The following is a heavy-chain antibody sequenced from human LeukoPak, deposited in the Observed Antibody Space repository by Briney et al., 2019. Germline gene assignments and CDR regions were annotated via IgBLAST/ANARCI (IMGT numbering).Heavy chain of an antibody. V-gene: IGHV5-51*01. Sequence: GDSLKISCRSSGYTFTNNWIGWVRQMPGKGLEWMGLIYPADSRTRYSPSFQGQVTFSADMSISAAYLQWRSLKASDTAMYYCARQIAFGSENLNAFDIWGQGTLVIVSS. J-gene: IGHJ3*02. CDR3: ARQIAFGSENLNAFDI. CDR2: IYPADSRT. CDR1: GYTFTNNW. D-gene: IGHD3-3*02.